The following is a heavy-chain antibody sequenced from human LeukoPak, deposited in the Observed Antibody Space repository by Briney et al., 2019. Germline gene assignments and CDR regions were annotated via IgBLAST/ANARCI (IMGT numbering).Heavy chain of an antibody. CDR2: IYYSGST. Sequence: PSETLSLTCTVSGGSISSSSYYWGWIRQPPGKGLEWIGSIYYSGSTYYNPSLKSRVTISLDTSKNQFSLNLTSVTAADTALYYCARGLSPAGETLGYWGQGTLVTVSS. D-gene: IGHD7-27*01. V-gene: IGHV4-39*07. CDR3: ARGLSPAGETLGY. CDR1: GGSISSSSYY. J-gene: IGHJ4*02.